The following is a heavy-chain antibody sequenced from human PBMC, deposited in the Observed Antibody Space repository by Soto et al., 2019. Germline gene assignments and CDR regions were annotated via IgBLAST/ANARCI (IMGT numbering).Heavy chain of an antibody. CDR3: ASPGEVAATEGAFDI. J-gene: IGHJ3*02. Sequence: PSETLSLTCTVSGGSISSSSYYWGWIRQPPGKGLEWIGSIYYSGSTYYNPSLKSRVTISVDTSKNQFSLKLSSVTAADTAVYYCASPGEVAATEGAFDIWGQGTMVTVSS. CDR2: IYYSGST. CDR1: GGSISSSSYY. D-gene: IGHD2-15*01. V-gene: IGHV4-39*01.